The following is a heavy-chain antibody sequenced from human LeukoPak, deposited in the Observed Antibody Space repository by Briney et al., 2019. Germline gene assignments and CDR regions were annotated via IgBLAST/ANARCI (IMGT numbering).Heavy chain of an antibody. D-gene: IGHD5-18*01. Sequence: GASVEVSCKASGGTFSSYAISWVRQAPGQGLEWMGRIIPILGIANYAQKFQGRVTITADKSTSTAYMELSSLRSEDTAVYYCASIVDTAVFDYWGQGTLVTVSS. CDR2: IIPILGIA. CDR1: GGTFSSYA. J-gene: IGHJ4*02. V-gene: IGHV1-69*04. CDR3: ASIVDTAVFDY.